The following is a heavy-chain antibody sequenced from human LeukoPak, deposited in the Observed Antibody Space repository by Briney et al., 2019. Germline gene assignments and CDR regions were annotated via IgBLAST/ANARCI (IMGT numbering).Heavy chain of an antibody. D-gene: IGHD5-24*01. Sequence: SETLSLTCTVSGGSIGTSYWSWMRQPPGKGLEWLRRLYNSGSTNYNPSLRSRVTISIDTSNNQFSLRMNSMTAADTAVYFCARHGRGDVEMATITVWGQGTLVTVAS. CDR2: LYNSGST. V-gene: IGHV4-59*08. CDR1: GGSIGTSY. J-gene: IGHJ1*01. CDR3: ARHGRGDVEMATITV.